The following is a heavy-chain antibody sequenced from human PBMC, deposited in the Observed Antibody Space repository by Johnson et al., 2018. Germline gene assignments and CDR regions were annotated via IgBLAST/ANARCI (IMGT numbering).Heavy chain of an antibody. CDR3: SRVRWVRGVINESFDY. J-gene: IGHJ4*02. CDR2: ISSSSSYI. V-gene: IGHV3-21*04. CDR1: GLTFSGYS. Sequence: VQLVESGGGLVKAGGSLRLSCAASGLTFSGYSMNWVRQAPGKGLEWVSAISSSSSYIYYADSVKGRSTISRDNAKNSLYLQMDSLRVEDTAMYYCSRVRWVRGVINESFDYWGQGTLVTVSS. D-gene: IGHD3-10*01.